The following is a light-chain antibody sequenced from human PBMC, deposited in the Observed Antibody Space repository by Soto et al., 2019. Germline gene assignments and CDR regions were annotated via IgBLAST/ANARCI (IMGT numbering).Light chain of an antibody. V-gene: IGKV1-5*03. CDR2: KAS. J-gene: IGKJ1*01. Sequence: DIQMTQSPSTLSSSVGDRVTITCRASQSISRGLAWYQQKPGKAPNLLIYKASSLESGVPSRFSGSGSGTEFTLTISSLQPDDFATYYCQQYNTYSRTFGQGTKVDIK. CDR1: QSISRG. CDR3: QQYNTYSRT.